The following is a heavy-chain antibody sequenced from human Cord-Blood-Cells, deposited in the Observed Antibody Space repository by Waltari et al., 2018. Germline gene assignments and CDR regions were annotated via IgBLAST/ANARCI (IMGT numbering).Heavy chain of an antibody. V-gene: IGHV4-59*11. CDR2: IYYSGST. J-gene: IGHJ5*02. Sequence: QVQLQESGPGLVKPSETLSLTCTVSGGSISSHYWSWIRQPPGKGLEWIGYIYYSGSTNYNPSLKSLVTISVDTSKNQFSLKLSAVTAADTAVYYCAREEEAAAGNWFDPWGQGTLVTVSS. CDR3: AREEEAAAGNWFDP. D-gene: IGHD6-13*01. CDR1: GGSISSHY.